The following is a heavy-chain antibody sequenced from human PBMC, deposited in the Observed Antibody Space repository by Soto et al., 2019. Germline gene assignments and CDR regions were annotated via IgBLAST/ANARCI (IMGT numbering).Heavy chain of an antibody. CDR1: GFTFSSYA. J-gene: IGHJ4*02. CDR3: ARDRKDY. V-gene: IGHV3-30-3*01. CDR2: ISYDGSNK. Sequence: QVQLVESGGGVVQPGRSLRLSCAASGFTFSSYAMHWVRQAPGKGLEWVAVISYDGSNKYYAGSVKGRFTISRDNSKNTLYLQMNSLRAEDTAVYYCARDRKDYWGQGTLVTVSS.